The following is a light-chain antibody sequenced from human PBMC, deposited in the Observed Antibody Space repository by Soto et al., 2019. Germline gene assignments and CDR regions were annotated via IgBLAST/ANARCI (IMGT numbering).Light chain of an antibody. Sequence: DVKMVPAPSPAYASAVHVVTINFRASQSIINWLGWYQQKPGKAPKLLIYKASSLESAVPSRFGGSGSGTEFTLTISSLQPDDFATYYCQQYITHWKFGEGTKVEIK. CDR3: QQYITHWK. CDR2: KAS. J-gene: IGKJ4*02. V-gene: IGKV1-5*03. CDR1: QSIINW.